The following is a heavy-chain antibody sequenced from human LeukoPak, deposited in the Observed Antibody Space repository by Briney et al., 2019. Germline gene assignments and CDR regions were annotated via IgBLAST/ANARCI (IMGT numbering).Heavy chain of an antibody. CDR1: GFTFSSYW. Sequence: PGGSLRLSCAASGFTFSSYWMSWVRQAPGKGLEWVANIKQDGSEKYYVDSVKGRFTISRDNAKNSLYLQMNSLRAEDTAVYYCASWSGYCSSTSCYDDAFDIWGQGTMVTVSS. CDR3: ASWSGYCSSTSCYDDAFDI. D-gene: IGHD2-2*01. CDR2: IKQDGSEK. V-gene: IGHV3-7*01. J-gene: IGHJ3*02.